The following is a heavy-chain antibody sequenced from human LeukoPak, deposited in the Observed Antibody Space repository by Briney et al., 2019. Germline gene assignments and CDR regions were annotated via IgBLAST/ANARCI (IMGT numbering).Heavy chain of an antibody. CDR1: DGSISSYY. J-gene: IGHJ4*02. CDR3: ASVVAAGTGLDY. CDR2: IYYSGST. V-gene: IGHV4-59*01. D-gene: IGHD6-13*01. Sequence: SETLSLTCTVSDGSISSYYWSWIRQPPGKGLEWIGYIYYSGSTNYNPSLKSRVTISVDTSKNQFSLKLSSVTAADTAVYYCASVVAAGTGLDYWGQGTLVTVSS.